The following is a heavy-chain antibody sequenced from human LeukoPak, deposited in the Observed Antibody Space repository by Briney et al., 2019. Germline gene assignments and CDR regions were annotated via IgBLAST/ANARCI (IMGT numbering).Heavy chain of an antibody. CDR1: GGSISSSSYY. D-gene: IGHD3-10*01. V-gene: IGHV4-39*01. J-gene: IGHJ5*02. CDR2: IYYSGST. Sequence: SETLSLTCTVSGGSISSSSYYWGWIRQPPRKGLEWIGSIYYSGSTYYNPSLKSRVTISVDTSKNQFSLKLSSVTAADTAVYYCARQGITMVRGGWFDPWGQGTLVTVSS. CDR3: ARQGITMVRGGWFDP.